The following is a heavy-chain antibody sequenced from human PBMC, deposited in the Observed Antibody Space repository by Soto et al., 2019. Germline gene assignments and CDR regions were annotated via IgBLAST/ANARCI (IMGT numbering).Heavy chain of an antibody. CDR1: GFTVSSNY. D-gene: IGHD3-22*01. CDR2: IYSGGST. CDR3: ASPPNVPHYDSSGYDGMDV. V-gene: IGHV3-53*01. J-gene: IGHJ6*02. Sequence: EVQLVESGGGLVQPGGSLRLSCAASGFTVSSNYMSWVRQAPGKGLEWVSVIYSGGSTYYADSVKGRFTISRDNSKNTLYLQMNSLRAEDTAVYYCASPPNVPHYDSSGYDGMDVWGQGTTVTVSS.